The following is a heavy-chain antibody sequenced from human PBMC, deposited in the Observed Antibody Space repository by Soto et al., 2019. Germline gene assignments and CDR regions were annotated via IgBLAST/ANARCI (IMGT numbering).Heavy chain of an antibody. CDR2: IYYSGST. Sequence: LSLTCTVSGGSISSGDYYWSWIRQPPGKGLEWIGYIYYSGSTYYNPSLKSRVTISVDTSKNQFSLKLSSVTAADTAVYYCARGTGGTDKAMVIFDYWGQGTLVTVSS. D-gene: IGHD5-18*01. V-gene: IGHV4-30-4*01. CDR1: GGSISSGDYY. CDR3: ARGTGGTDKAMVIFDY. J-gene: IGHJ4*02.